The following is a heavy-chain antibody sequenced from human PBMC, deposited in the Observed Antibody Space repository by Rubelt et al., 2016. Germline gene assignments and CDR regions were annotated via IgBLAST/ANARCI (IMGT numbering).Heavy chain of an antibody. CDR3: ATDYGGNSVRFDY. CDR1: GFTFSDYY. V-gene: IGHV3-11*04. J-gene: IGHJ4*02. D-gene: IGHD4-23*01. Sequence: PGGSLRLSCAASGFTFSDYYMSWIRQAPGKGLEWVSYISSSSSTIYYADSVKGRFTISRDNAKNSLYLQMNSLGDEDTAVYYCATDYGGNSVRFDYWGQGTLVTVSS. CDR2: ISSSSSTI.